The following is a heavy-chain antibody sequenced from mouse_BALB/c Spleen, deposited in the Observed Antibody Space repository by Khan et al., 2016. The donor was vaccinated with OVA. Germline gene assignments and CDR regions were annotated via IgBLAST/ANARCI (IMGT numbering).Heavy chain of an antibody. CDR3: ASLEAI. CDR1: GFSLTSYG. Sequence: QVQLKQSGPGLVAPSQSLSITCTVPGFSLTSYGVYWVRQPPGKGLVWSGVIWAGGSTNYNLALMSRLSISNADSTSQVFLKMNSLQSDGTAMYYCASLEAIWGQGTTLTVSS. V-gene: IGHV2-9*02. CDR2: IWAGGST. J-gene: IGHJ2*01. D-gene: IGHD3-2*02.